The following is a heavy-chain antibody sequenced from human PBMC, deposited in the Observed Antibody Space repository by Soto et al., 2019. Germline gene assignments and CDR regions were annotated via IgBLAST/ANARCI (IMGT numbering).Heavy chain of an antibody. CDR3: ARVRSYSYGQGYGMDV. J-gene: IGHJ6*02. CDR1: GFTFSTYS. CDR2: ISSSSGYI. D-gene: IGHD5-18*01. Sequence: EVQLVESGGGLVKPGGSLRLSCAASGFTFSTYSMNWVRQAPGKGLEWVSSISSSSGYIYYADPVKGRFTISRDDAKNSLSLQMNSLRAEDTAVYYCARVRSYSYGQGYGMDVWGQGTTVTVSS. V-gene: IGHV3-21*01.